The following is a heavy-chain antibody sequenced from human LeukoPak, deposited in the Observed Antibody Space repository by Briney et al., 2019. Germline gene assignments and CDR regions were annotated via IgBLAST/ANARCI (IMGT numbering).Heavy chain of an antibody. V-gene: IGHV3-21*01. D-gene: IGHD6-19*01. Sequence: GGSLRLSCAASGFTFSSYSMNWVRQAPGKGLEWVSSISSSSSYIYYADSVKGRFTISRDNAKDSLYLQMNSLRAEDTAVYYCAKEVDIAVHFDYWGQGTLVTVSS. J-gene: IGHJ4*02. CDR3: AKEVDIAVHFDY. CDR1: GFTFSSYS. CDR2: ISSSSSYI.